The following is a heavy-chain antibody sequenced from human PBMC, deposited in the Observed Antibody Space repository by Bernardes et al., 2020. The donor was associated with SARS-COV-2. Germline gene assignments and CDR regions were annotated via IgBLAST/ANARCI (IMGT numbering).Heavy chain of an antibody. V-gene: IGHV3-15*07. J-gene: IGHJ4*01. CDR1: GFTFSNAW. CDR3: TTGAEIYYDSSGFSYYFDY. CDR2: IKRKTDGGTT. D-gene: IGHD3-22*01. Sequence: GGSLRLSCAASGFTFSNAWMNWVRQAPGKGLEWVGHIKRKTDGGTTDYAAPVKGRFTISGDDSKNTMYLQMNSLKTEDTAVYYCTTGAEIYYDSSGFSYYFDYW.